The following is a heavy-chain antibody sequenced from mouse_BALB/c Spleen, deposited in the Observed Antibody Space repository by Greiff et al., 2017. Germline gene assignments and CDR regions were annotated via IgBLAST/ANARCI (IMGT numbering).Heavy chain of an antibody. J-gene: IGHJ1*01. Sequence: VQLKQSGPGLVKPSQSLSLTCTVTGYSITSDYAWNWIRQFPGNKLEWMGYISYSGSTSYNPSLKSRISITRDTSKNQFFLQLNPVTTEDTATYYCARSRITTVVATRYFDVWGAGTTVTVAS. V-gene: IGHV3-2*02. CDR3: ARSRITTVVATRYFDV. CDR1: GYSITSDYA. CDR2: ISYSGST. D-gene: IGHD1-1*01.